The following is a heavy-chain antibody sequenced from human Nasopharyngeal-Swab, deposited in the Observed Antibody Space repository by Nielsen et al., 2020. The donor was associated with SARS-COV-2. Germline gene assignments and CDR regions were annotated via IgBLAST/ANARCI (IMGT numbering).Heavy chain of an antibody. CDR1: GGSVSSGSYY. Sequence: SETLSLTCTVSGGSVSSGSYYWSWIRQPPGKGLEWIGYIYYSGSTNYNPSLKSRVTISVDTSKNQFSLKLSSVTAADTAVYYCARGGLRYFDWSHRFDYWGQGTLVTVSS. CDR3: ARGGLRYFDWSHRFDY. D-gene: IGHD3-9*01. V-gene: IGHV4-61*01. CDR2: IYYSGST. J-gene: IGHJ4*02.